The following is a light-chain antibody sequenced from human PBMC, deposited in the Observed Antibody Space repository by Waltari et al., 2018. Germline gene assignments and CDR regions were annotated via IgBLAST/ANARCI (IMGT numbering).Light chain of an antibody. CDR2: GNN. V-gene: IGLV1-40*01. CDR3: QSYDSSLSGAWV. J-gene: IGLJ3*02. Sequence: QSVLTQPPSVSGAPGQRVTISCTGSSPNIGAGYDVHWFQQLPGTAPKLLIYGNNNRPAGVPDRFSGSMSGTSASLAISGLQAEDEADYHCQSYDSSLSGAWVFGGGTKLTVL. CDR1: SPNIGAGYD.